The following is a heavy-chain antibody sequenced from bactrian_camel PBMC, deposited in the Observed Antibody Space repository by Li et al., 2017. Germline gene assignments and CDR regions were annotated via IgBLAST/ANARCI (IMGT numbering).Heavy chain of an antibody. Sequence: HVQLVESGGGSVQAGGSLRLSCAASGYTYSGYCMGWFRQAPGKEREGVAAIDSDGSTSYADSVKGRFTISKDNAKNTLYLQMNSLKPEDTAMYYCAADQAPTMGWVRDPNYWGQGTQVTVS. V-gene: IGHV3S26*01. CDR3: AADQAPTMGWVRDPNY. D-gene: IGHD5*01. J-gene: IGHJ4*01. CDR1: GYTYSGYC. CDR2: IDSDGST.